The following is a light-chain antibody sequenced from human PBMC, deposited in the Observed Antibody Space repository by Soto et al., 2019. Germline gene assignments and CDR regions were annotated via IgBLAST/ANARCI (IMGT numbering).Light chain of an antibody. Sequence: EIVLSQSPGTLSLSPGERAPLSCRASQRVDSHYLAWYHQRPGQAPRLLISAASRRASGIPDRFSGSGSGTDFTLSISRLEPEDFGMYYCQQHVKSPRTFGQGTKLEIK. CDR3: QQHVKSPRT. J-gene: IGKJ2*01. CDR2: AAS. CDR1: QRVDSHY. V-gene: IGKV3-20*01.